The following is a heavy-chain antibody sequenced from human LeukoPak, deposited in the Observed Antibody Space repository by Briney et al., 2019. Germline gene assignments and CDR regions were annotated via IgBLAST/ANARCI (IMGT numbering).Heavy chain of an antibody. CDR2: ISSSGSTI. CDR1: GFSFSSYA. V-gene: IGHV3-48*04. Sequence: GGSLRLSCAASGFSFSSYAMHWVRPAPGKGLEWVSYISSSGSTIYYADSVKGRFTISRDNAKNSLYLQMNSLRAEDTAVYYCARGHFYDSSGPYWGQGTLVTVSS. J-gene: IGHJ4*02. CDR3: ARGHFYDSSGPY. D-gene: IGHD3-22*01.